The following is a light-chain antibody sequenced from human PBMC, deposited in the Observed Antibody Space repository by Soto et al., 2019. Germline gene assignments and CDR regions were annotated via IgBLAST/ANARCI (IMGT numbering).Light chain of an antibody. Sequence: SYALTQPPSVSVAPGKTARITCGGNNIGSKSVHWYQQKPGQAPVLVIYYDSDRPSGIPERFSGSNSGNTATLTISRVEAGDEADYYCQVWDSSSDLRVFGGGTQLTVL. J-gene: IGLJ2*01. CDR2: YDS. CDR3: QVWDSSSDLRV. CDR1: NIGSKS. V-gene: IGLV3-21*04.